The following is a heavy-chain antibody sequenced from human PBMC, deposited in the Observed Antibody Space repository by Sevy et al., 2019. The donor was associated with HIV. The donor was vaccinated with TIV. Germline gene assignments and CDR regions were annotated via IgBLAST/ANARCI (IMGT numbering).Heavy chain of an antibody. CDR2: TNPNSGGT. V-gene: IGHV1-2*02. Sequence: AAVKVSCKASGYNFAGYYINWVGQAPGQGLEWMGWTNPNSGGTNYAQKFQGRVTMTRDTSISTAYMELSRLRSDDTAVYYCARGLESCGSINCPHIYWGQGTLVTVSS. CDR3: ARGLESCGSINCPHIY. CDR1: GYNFAGYY. J-gene: IGHJ4*02. D-gene: IGHD2-2*01.